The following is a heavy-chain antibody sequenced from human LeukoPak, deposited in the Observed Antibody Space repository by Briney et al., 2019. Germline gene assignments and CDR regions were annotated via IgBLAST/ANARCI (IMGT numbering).Heavy chain of an antibody. D-gene: IGHD2-2*01. CDR3: ARENIVVVPGDYYYGMDV. CDR2: INPNSGGT. Sequence: GASVKVSCTASGYTFTGYYMHWVRQAPGQGLEWMGWINPNSGGTNYAQKFQGRVTMTRDTSISTAYMELSRLRSDDTAVYYCARENIVVVPGDYYYGMDVWAKGPRSPSP. CDR1: GYTFTGYY. J-gene: IGHJ6*02. V-gene: IGHV1-2*02.